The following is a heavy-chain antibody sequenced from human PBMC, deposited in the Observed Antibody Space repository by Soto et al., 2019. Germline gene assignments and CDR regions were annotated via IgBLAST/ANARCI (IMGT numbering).Heavy chain of an antibody. CDR2: ISAYNGNT. D-gene: IGHD2-21*02. J-gene: IGHJ4*02. V-gene: IGHV1-18*04. Sequence: ASVKVSCKASGYTFTSYGISWVRQAPGQGLEWMGWISAYNGNTNYAQKLQGRVTMTTDTSTSTAYMELRSLRSDDTAVYYCARDEYCGGDCYGCYFDYWGQGTLVTVSS. CDR1: GYTFTSYG. CDR3: ARDEYCGGDCYGCYFDY.